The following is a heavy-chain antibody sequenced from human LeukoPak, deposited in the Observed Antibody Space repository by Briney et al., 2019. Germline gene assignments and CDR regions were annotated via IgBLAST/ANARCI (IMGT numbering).Heavy chain of an antibody. CDR2: ICGSGAST. D-gene: IGHD3-16*01. V-gene: IGHV3-23*01. J-gene: IGHJ4*02. CDR3: AKALRFISRHGFDY. CDR1: GFTFSSYA. Sequence: PGGSLRLSCAASGFTFSSYAMKWVRQAPGKGLEWVSTICGSGASTYYADSVKGRFTISRDNSQNTVYLQMNSLRAEDTAVYYCAKALRFISRHGFDYWGQGTLVTVSS.